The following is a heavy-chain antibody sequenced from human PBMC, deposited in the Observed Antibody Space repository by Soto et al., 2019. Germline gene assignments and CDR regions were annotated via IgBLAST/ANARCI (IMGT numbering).Heavy chain of an antibody. CDR1: GYTLTELS. CDR3: ATGVVASRLLFRYYYYMDV. D-gene: IGHD2-21*01. J-gene: IGHJ6*03. CDR2: FDPEDGET. Sequence: ASVKVSCKVSGYTLTELSMHWVRQAPGKGLERMGDFDPEDGETIYAQKFQGRVTMTEDTSTDTAYMELSSLRSEDTAFYYCATGVVASRLLFRYYYYMDVWGRGTTVTVSS. V-gene: IGHV1-24*01.